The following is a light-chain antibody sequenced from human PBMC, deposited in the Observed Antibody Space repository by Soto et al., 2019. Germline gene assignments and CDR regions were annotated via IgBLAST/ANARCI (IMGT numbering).Light chain of an antibody. J-gene: IGLJ1*01. V-gene: IGLV2-14*01. Sequence: QSVLTQPASVSGSPGQSITISCTGTSSDVGDYNYVSWYQQHTGKAPKLMIYEVSNRPSGVSNRFSGSKSGNTASLTISGLQAEDEADYYCSSYTSSSTAHVFGTGTNVTVL. CDR2: EVS. CDR3: SSYTSSSTAHV. CDR1: SSDVGDYNY.